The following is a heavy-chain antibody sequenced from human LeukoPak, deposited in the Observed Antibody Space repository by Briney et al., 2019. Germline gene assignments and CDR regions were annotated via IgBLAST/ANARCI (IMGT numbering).Heavy chain of an antibody. J-gene: IGHJ4*02. CDR1: GGSISSSY. V-gene: IGHV4-59*08. D-gene: IGHD2-8*01. Sequence: SQTLSLTCTVSGGSISSSYRSWIRQPPGKGMDWKGNIYYSGTTNYNPSLKSRVTISLDTSKNQFSLKLSSVTAADTAFYYCVGAPNHYYFDTWDQGTLVTVSS. CDR2: IYYSGTT. CDR3: VGAPNHYYFDT.